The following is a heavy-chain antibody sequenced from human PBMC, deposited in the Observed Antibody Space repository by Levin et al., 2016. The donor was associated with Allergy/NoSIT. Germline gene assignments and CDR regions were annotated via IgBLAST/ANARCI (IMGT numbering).Heavy chain of an antibody. CDR2: MSGGGSST. D-gene: IGHD3/OR15-3a*01. CDR3: AKDEGTGSKASDY. Sequence: GESLKISCAASGFTFSSYAMSWVRQAPGKGLEWVSTMSGGGSSTLYADSVKGRFTISRDNSQNMLFLHMSSLRADDTALYYCAKDEGTGSKASDYWGQGTLVTVSS. V-gene: IGHV3-23*01. J-gene: IGHJ4*02. CDR1: GFTFSSYA.